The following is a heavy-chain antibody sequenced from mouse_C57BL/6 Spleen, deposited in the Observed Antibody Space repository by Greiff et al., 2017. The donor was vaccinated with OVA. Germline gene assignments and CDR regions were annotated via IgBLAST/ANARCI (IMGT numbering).Heavy chain of an antibody. D-gene: IGHD1-1*01. CDR3: ARFITTVVARDY. CDR1: GYAFSSYW. Sequence: LQESGAELVKPGASVKISCKASGYAFSSYWMNWVKQRPGKGLEWIGQIYPGDGDTNYNGKLKGQATLTADKASTTAHMQLSSLTSEDSAVYFCARFITTVVARDYWGQGTTLTVSS. CDR2: IYPGDGDT. V-gene: IGHV1-80*01. J-gene: IGHJ2*01.